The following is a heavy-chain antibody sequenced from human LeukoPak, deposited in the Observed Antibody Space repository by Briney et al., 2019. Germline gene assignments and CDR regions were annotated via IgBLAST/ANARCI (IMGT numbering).Heavy chain of an antibody. CDR1: GFTFSSYG. Sequence: GGSLRLSCAASGFTFSSYGMHWVRQAPGKGLEWVAVISYDGSNKYYADSVKGRFTISRVNSKNTLYLQMNSLRAEDTALYYCAKGEQWLPNWFDPWGQGTLVTVSS. J-gene: IGHJ5*02. CDR3: AKGEQWLPNWFDP. V-gene: IGHV3-30*18. D-gene: IGHD6-19*01. CDR2: ISYDGSNK.